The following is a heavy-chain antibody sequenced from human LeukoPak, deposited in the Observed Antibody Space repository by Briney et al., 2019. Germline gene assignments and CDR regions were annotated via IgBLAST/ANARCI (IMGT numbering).Heavy chain of an antibody. CDR2: IGASGEST. D-gene: IGHD5-24*01. CDR3: AKDIQLST. CDR1: GFTFSVAA. J-gene: IGHJ3*01. V-gene: IGHV3-23*01. Sequence: TGGSLRLACAASGFTFSVAAMTWVRQAPGKGLEWVSLIGASGESTYYADSVKSRFTISRDNSKNTLSLQMNSLRVEDTAMYFCAKDIQLSTWGLGTMVTVSS.